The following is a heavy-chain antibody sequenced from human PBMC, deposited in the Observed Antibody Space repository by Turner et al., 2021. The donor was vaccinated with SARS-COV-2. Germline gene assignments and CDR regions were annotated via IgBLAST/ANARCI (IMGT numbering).Heavy chain of an antibody. CDR3: AKGRYGDNPYWYFDL. Sequence: EVQLLESGGGLVQPGGSLRLSCAASGFTFSSYAMSWVRQAPGKGLEWVSAISGSGGNTYYADSVKGRFTISRDNSKNTLYLQMNSLRVEDTAVYYCAKGRYGDNPYWYFDLWGRGTLVTVSS. D-gene: IGHD4-17*01. V-gene: IGHV3-23*01. J-gene: IGHJ2*01. CDR1: GFTFSSYA. CDR2: ISGSGGNT.